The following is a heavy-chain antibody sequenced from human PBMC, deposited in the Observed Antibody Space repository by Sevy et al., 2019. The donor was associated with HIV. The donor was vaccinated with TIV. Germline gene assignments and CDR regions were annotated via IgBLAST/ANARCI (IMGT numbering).Heavy chain of an antibody. V-gene: IGHV4-59*08. J-gene: IGHJ4*02. CDR2: IYYNGHI. CDR1: GGSITSLY. D-gene: IGHD1-26*01. Sequence: SETLSLTCTVSGGSITSLYWIWIRQPPGKGLEWIANIYYNGHINYNPSLKSRVTSSLDTSKNQFSLRLSSVTAADTAMYYCAGENAWGRGYSWGQGTLVTVSS. CDR3: AGENAWGRGYS.